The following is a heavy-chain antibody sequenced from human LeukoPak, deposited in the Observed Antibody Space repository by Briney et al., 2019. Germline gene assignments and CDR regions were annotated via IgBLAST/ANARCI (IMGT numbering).Heavy chain of an antibody. CDR1: GFMFSDYY. D-gene: IGHD2-2*01. V-gene: IGHV3-11*01. CDR3: ARGNRPRSTNCNDFDY. CDR2: ISGTGNTI. Sequence: PGGSLRLSCVASGFMFSDYYMGWIRQAPGKGLEWVSYISGTGNTIYYAASVKGRFTISRENAKNSLYLIMNSLRGADTAAYFCARGNRPRSTNCNDFDYWGQGTLVSVSS. J-gene: IGHJ4*02.